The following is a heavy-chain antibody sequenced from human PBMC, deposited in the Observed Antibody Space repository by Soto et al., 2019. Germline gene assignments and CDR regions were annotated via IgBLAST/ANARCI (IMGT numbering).Heavy chain of an antibody. CDR3: ARGLPFPSGYDQRPNSFDP. CDR1: GYTFTGYY. D-gene: IGHD5-12*01. V-gene: IGHV1-2*04. Sequence: GASVKVTCEASGYTFTGYYMHWVRQAPGQGLEWMGWINPNSGGTNYAQKFQGWVTMTRDTSISTAYMELSRLRSDDTAVYYCARGLPFPSGYDQRPNSFDPWGQGTLVIVSS. CDR2: INPNSGGT. J-gene: IGHJ5*02.